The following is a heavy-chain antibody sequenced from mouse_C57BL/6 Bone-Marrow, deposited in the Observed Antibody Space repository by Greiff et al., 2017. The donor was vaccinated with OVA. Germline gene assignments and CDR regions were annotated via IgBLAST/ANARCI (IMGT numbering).Heavy chain of an antibody. Sequence: VQLQQSGPGLVKPSQSLSLTCSVTGYSITSGYYWNWIRQFPGNKLEWMGYISYDGSNNYNPSLKNRISITRDTSKNQFFLKLNSVTTEDTATYYCAREGGDWGQGTLVTVSA. CDR3: AREGGD. CDR2: ISYDGSN. J-gene: IGHJ3*01. V-gene: IGHV3-6*01. CDR1: GYSITSGYY.